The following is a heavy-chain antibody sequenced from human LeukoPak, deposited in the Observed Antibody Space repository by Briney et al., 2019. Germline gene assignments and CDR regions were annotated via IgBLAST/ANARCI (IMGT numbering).Heavy chain of an antibody. V-gene: IGHV3-21*01. CDR3: ARDSRVVAAATPLRSDY. CDR1: GFPFTQYN. D-gene: IGHD2-15*01. Sequence: GGSLRLSCAASGFPFTQYNMNWVRQTPGKGLEWVSTISSNSIYIYYADSVKGRFTISRDNTNNSLYLQMSNLRAEDTAVYYCARDSRVVAAATPLRSDYWGQGTLVTVSS. CDR2: ISSNSIYI. J-gene: IGHJ4*02.